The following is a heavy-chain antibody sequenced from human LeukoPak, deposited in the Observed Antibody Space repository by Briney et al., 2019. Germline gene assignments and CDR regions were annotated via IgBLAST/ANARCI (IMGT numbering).Heavy chain of an antibody. CDR3: ARTIAAAGKRRYYFDY. CDR2: IKYDGSDS. V-gene: IGHV3-7*01. D-gene: IGHD6-13*01. J-gene: IGHJ4*02. Sequence: PGGSLRLSCAASGFTFSNYWMTWVRQAPGQGLEWVANIKYDGSDSYYVDSVKGRFTISRDNAKNSLYLQMNSLRDEDTAVYYCARTIAAAGKRRYYFDYWGQGTLVTVSS. CDR1: GFTFSNYW.